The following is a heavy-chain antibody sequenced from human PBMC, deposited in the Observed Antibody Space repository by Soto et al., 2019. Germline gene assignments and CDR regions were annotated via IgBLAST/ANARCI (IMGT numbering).Heavy chain of an antibody. V-gene: IGHV3-48*03. CDR1: GFTFSSYE. D-gene: IGHD5-18*01. Sequence: PGGSLRLSCAASGFTFSSYEMNWVRQAPGRGLGWVSYISSSGSTIYYADSVKGRFTISRDNAKNSLYLQMNSLRAEDTAVYYCARVPIGWLQPSVRDAFDIWGQGTMVTVSS. CDR3: ARVPIGWLQPSVRDAFDI. J-gene: IGHJ3*02. CDR2: ISSSGSTI.